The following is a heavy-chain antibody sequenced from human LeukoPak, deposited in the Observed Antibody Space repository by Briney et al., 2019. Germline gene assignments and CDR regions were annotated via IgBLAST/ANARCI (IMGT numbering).Heavy chain of an antibody. D-gene: IGHD5-18*01. J-gene: IGHJ4*02. CDR1: GFTVSSNY. CDR2: ISSGGTT. Sequence: GGSLRLSCAASGFTVSSNYMSWVRQAPGKGLEWVSVISSGGTTNYADSVKDRFTISRDNSENTLYLQMNSLRAEDTAVYYCARKYTYGLDWGQGTLVTVSS. CDR3: ARKYTYGLD. V-gene: IGHV3-66*01.